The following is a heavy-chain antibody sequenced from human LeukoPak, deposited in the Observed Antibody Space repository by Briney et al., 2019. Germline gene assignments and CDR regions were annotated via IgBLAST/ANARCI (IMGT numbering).Heavy chain of an antibody. V-gene: IGHV6-1*01. D-gene: IGHD1-26*01. CDR2: TYFRSKWYY. CDR1: GDSVSSNGAA. CDR3: ARDRKASGSYYAFDI. J-gene: IGHJ3*02. Sequence: SQTLSLTCAISGDSVSSNGAAWNWIRQSPSRGLEWLGRTYFRSKWYYDYAGSVQGRITINPDTSKNQFSLQLNSVTPEDTAVYYCARDRKASGSYYAFDIWGQGTMVTVSS.